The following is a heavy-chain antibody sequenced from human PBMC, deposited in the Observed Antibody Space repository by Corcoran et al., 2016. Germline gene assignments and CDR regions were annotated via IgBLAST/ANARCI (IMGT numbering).Heavy chain of an antibody. Sequence: QVQLVQSGAEVKKPGASVKVSCKASGYTFTGYYMHWVRQAPGQGLEWMGWINPNSGGTNYAQKFQGRVTMTRDTSISTAYMELSRLRSEDTAVYYCASIYYYGSGSYYNRGWFDPWGQGTLVTVSS. CDR1: GYTFTGYY. J-gene: IGHJ5*02. V-gene: IGHV1-2*02. CDR3: ASIYYYGSGSYYNRGWFDP. CDR2: INPNSGGT. D-gene: IGHD3-10*01.